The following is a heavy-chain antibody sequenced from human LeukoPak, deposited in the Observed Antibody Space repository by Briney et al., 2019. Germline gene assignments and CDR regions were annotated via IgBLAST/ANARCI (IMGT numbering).Heavy chain of an antibody. J-gene: IGHJ4*02. CDR2: ISGSGGST. CDR1: GFTSSSYA. CDR3: AKDFYNILTDFDY. D-gene: IGHD3-9*01. V-gene: IGHV3-23*01. Sequence: GGSLRLSCAASGFTSSSYAMSWVRQAPGKGLEWVSGISGSGGSTYYADSVKGRFTISRDNSKNTLYLQLNSLRAEDKAVYNCAKDFYNILTDFDYRGQGTLVTVSS.